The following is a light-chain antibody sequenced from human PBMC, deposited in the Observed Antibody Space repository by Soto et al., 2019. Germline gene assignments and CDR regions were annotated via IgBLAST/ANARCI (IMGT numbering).Light chain of an antibody. J-gene: IGLJ1*01. V-gene: IGLV2-14*01. CDR1: SSDVGGYNY. Sequence: QSVLTQPASVSGSPGQSITISCTGTSSDVGGYNYVSWYQQHPGKAPKLMIYDVSNRPSGVSNRVSGSKSGNTASLTISGLQAEDEADYYFSSYTSSSIRYVFGTGTKVTVL. CDR3: SSYTSSSIRYV. CDR2: DVS.